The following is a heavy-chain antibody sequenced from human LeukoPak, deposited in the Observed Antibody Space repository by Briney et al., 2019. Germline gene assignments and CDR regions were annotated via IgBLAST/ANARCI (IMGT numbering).Heavy chain of an antibody. J-gene: IGHJ5*02. D-gene: IGHD4-23*01. Sequence: ASVKVSCKASGYTFTGYYMHWVRQAPGQGLEWMGWINPNSGGTNYAQKFQGRVTMTRDTSISTAYMELSRLRSDDTAVYYCARGLSRLRWNWFDPWGQGTLVTVSS. CDR3: ARGLSRLRWNWFDP. V-gene: IGHV1-2*02. CDR2: INPNSGGT. CDR1: GYTFTGYY.